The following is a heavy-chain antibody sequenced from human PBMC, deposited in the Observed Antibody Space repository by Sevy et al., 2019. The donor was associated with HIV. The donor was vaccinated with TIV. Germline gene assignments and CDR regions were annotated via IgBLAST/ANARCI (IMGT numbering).Heavy chain of an antibody. CDR2: NCFGGDTK. J-gene: IGHJ4*02. D-gene: IGHD2-8*01. Sequence: GGSLRLSCTASGFTFNIYTMSWVRQAPGKGLEWVSTNCFGGDTKNYADSVKARFTISRDNSKRTVYLQMNSLRVEDSAVYYCAGEGCTRPHDYWGQGTLVTVSS. CDR1: GFTFNIYT. V-gene: IGHV3-23*01. CDR3: AGEGCTRPHDY.